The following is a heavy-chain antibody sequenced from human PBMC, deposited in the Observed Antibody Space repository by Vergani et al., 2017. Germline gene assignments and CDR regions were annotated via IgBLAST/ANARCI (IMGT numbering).Heavy chain of an antibody. CDR3: AKDPRLKEDYYYYYMDV. V-gene: IGHV3-66*02. CDR1: GFIFSDHY. J-gene: IGHJ6*03. Sequence: EVQVVESGGGLVQPGGSLRLSCAASGFIFSDHYMDWVRQAPGKGLEWVSVIYSGGSTYYVDSVKGRFTISRDNSKNTLYLYMNSLRADDTAVYYCAKDPRLKEDYYYYYMDVWGKGTTVTVSS. CDR2: IYSGGST.